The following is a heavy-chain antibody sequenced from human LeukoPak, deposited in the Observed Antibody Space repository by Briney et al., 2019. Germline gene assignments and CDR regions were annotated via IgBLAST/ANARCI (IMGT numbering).Heavy chain of an antibody. Sequence: GESLQISCKGSGYSFTSHWIGWVRQLPGKGLEWMGIIYPGDSDTRYSPSFQGQVTISADKSISTAYLQWSSLKASDTAMYYCARLKSTIEDWFDPWGQGTLVTVSS. J-gene: IGHJ5*02. D-gene: IGHD4/OR15-4a*01. V-gene: IGHV5-51*01. CDR3: ARLKSTIEDWFDP. CDR2: IYPGDSDT. CDR1: GYSFTSHW.